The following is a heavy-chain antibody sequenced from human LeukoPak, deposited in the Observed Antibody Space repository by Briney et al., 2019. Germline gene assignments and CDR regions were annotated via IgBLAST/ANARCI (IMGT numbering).Heavy chain of an antibody. D-gene: IGHD3-16*02. CDR2: INHNGNVN. CDR3: ARLTNYVWGSYRYTAQDY. Sequence: GGSLRLSCAASGFTFSSYWMNWARQAPGKGLEWVASINHNGNVNYYVDSVKGRFTISRDNAKNSLYLQMSNLRAEDTAVYYCARLTNYVWGSYRYTAQDYWGQGTLVTVSS. J-gene: IGHJ4*02. CDR1: GFTFSSYW. V-gene: IGHV3-7*01.